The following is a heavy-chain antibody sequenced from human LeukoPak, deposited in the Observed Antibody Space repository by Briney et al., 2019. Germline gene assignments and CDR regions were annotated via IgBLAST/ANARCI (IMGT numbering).Heavy chain of an antibody. CDR1: GGSFTSSSYY. Sequence: SETLSLTCTVSGGSFTSSSYYWGWIRQPPGKGLEWIGSIYYSGSTYYNPSLKSRVTISVDTSKNQFSLKLSSVTAADTAVYYCARGPRYYDILTGPDYWGQGTLVTVSS. V-gene: IGHV4-39*07. CDR3: ARGPRYYDILTGPDY. D-gene: IGHD3-9*01. J-gene: IGHJ4*02. CDR2: IYYSGST.